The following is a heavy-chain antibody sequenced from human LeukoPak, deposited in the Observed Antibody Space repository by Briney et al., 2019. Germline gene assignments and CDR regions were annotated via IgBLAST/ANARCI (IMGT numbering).Heavy chain of an antibody. Sequence: GSVKVSCKASGYTFTSYYIHWVRQAPARGLEWMGIINTSGGSTSYAQKFQGRVIMTRDTSTSTVYMELSSLRSEDTAVYYCARSDYDFWSGYTLRLFDYWGQGTLVTVSS. CDR2: INTSGGST. J-gene: IGHJ4*02. CDR3: ARSDYDFWSGYTLRLFDY. V-gene: IGHV1-46*01. D-gene: IGHD3-3*01. CDR1: GYTFTSYY.